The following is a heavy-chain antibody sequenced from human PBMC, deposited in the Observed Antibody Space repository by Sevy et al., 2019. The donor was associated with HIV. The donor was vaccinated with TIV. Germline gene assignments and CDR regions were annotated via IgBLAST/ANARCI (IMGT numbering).Heavy chain of an antibody. CDR2: ISAYNRNT. Sequence: AAVKVSCKASGYTFTSYGISWVGQAPGQGLERMGWISAYNRNTNYTQKLQGRVAMTTDTSTSTAYMELRSLRSDDTAVYYYARVFLRGDGTRVSIRADNWFDPWGQGTPVTVSS. CDR1: GYTFTSYG. V-gene: IGHV1-18*01. D-gene: IGHD2-8*02. J-gene: IGHJ5*02. CDR3: ARVFLRGDGTRVSIRADNWFDP.